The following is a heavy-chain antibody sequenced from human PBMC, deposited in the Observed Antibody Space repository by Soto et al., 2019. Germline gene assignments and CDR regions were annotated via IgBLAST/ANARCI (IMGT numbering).Heavy chain of an antibody. CDR1: GGSSSSYY. J-gene: IGHJ5*02. V-gene: IGHV4-59*08. CDR3: ARHGGIAAAANWFDP. D-gene: IGHD6-13*01. Sequence: SETLSLTCTVSGGSSSSYYWSWIRQPPGKGLEWIGYIYYSGSTNYNPSLKSRVTISVDTSKNQFSLKLSSVTAADTAVYYCARHGGIAAAANWFDPWGQGTLVTVSS. CDR2: IYYSGST.